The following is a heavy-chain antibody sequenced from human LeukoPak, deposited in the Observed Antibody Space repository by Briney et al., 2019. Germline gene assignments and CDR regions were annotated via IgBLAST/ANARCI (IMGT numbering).Heavy chain of an antibody. Sequence: SETLSLTCTVSGGSISSNSYYWGWIRQPPGKGLEWIGSIYYSGSTYYNPSLKSRVTISVDTSKNQFSLKMSSVTAADTAVYYCARQGPDQYYDFWSGSPTIDYWGQGTLVTVSS. CDR2: IYYSGST. D-gene: IGHD3-3*01. V-gene: IGHV4-39*01. J-gene: IGHJ4*02. CDR3: ARQGPDQYYDFWSGSPTIDY. CDR1: GGSISSNSYY.